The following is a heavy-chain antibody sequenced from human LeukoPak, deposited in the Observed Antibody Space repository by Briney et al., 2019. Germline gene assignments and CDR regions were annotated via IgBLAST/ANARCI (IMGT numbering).Heavy chain of an antibody. CDR1: GFTFSSYS. D-gene: IGHD2-2*01. V-gene: IGHV3-23*01. CDR2: ISGSGGST. CDR3: AKDPGYQVVYCFEY. Sequence: GGSLRLSCAASGFTFSSYSMSWVRQAPGKGLERVSGISGSGGSTDYADSVKGRFTISRDNSKSTLYLQMNSLRVEDTAVYYCAKDPGYQVVYCFEYWGQGTLVTVSS. J-gene: IGHJ4*02.